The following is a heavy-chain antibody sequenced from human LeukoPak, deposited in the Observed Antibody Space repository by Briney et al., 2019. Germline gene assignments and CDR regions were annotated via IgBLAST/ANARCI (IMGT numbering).Heavy chain of an antibody. CDR1: GFTFSSYG. CDR2: IWYDGSNK. D-gene: IGHD3-22*01. V-gene: IGHV3-33*01. Sequence: GGSLRLSRAASGFTFSSYGMHWVRQAPGKGLEWVAVIWYDGSNKYYADSVKGRFTISRDNSKNTLYLQMNSLRAEDTAVYSCARGPPTYYYDSSDPGAFDIWGQGTMVTVSS. CDR3: ARGPPTYYYDSSDPGAFDI. J-gene: IGHJ3*02.